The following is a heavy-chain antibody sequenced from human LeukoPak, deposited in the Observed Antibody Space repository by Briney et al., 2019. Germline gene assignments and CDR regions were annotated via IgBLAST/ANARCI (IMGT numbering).Heavy chain of an antibody. CDR1: GYTFTGYY. V-gene: IGHV1-2*02. CDR3: ARGPTSGNSRGHFDY. D-gene: IGHD3-10*01. CDR2: VNPNSGGT. J-gene: IGHJ4*02. Sequence: ASVKVSCKASGYTFTGYYMHWVRQAPGQGLEWMGWVNPNSGGTNYARKFQGRVTMTRGTSISTAYMELSRLRSDDTAVYYCARGPTSGNSRGHFDYWGQGTLVTVSS.